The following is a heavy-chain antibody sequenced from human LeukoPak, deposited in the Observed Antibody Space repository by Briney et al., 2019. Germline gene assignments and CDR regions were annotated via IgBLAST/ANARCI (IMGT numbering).Heavy chain of an antibody. CDR2: ISNFDGDT. D-gene: IGHD6-13*01. J-gene: IGHJ3*01. CDR1: GRLFSSYG. CDR3: VRARGCSNCLLTDGFDS. Sequence: APVKVSCKASGRLFSSYGIAWVRQAPGEGLEWLGWISNFDGDTKVAENLQGRATLTTDTSTSTAYMELRSLKSDDTAVYYCVRARGCSNCLLTDGFDSWGQGTKVTVSS. V-gene: IGHV1-18*01.